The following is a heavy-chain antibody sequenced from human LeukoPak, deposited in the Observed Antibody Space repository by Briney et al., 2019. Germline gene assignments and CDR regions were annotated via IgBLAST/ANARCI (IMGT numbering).Heavy chain of an antibody. CDR1: GGSISSSSYY. CDR3: ARADYYGSGSYWYYYYYMDV. D-gene: IGHD3-10*01. J-gene: IGHJ6*03. CDR2: IYYSGST. Sequence: SETLSLTCTVSGGSISSSSYYWGWIRQPPGKGPEWIGSIYYSGSTYYNPSLKSRVTISVDTSKNQFSLKLSSVTAADTAVYYCARADYYGSGSYWYYYYYMDVWGKGTTVTISS. V-gene: IGHV4-39*07.